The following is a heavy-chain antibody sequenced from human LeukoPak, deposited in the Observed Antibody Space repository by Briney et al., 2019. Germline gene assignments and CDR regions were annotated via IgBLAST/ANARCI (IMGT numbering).Heavy chain of an antibody. CDR2: IYHSGST. J-gene: IGHJ3*02. Sequence: PSETLSLTCAVSGGSISSSNWWSWVRKPPGKGLEWIGEIYHSGSTNYNPSLKSRVTISVDKSKNQFSLKLSSVTAADTAVYYCARYCSSTSCYMTYAFDIWGQGTMVTVSS. CDR1: GGSISSSNW. D-gene: IGHD2-2*02. CDR3: ARYCSSTSCYMTYAFDI. V-gene: IGHV4-4*02.